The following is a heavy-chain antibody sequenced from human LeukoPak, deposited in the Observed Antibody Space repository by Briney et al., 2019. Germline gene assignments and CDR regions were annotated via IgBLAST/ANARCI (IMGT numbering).Heavy chain of an antibody. D-gene: IGHD3-10*01. J-gene: IGHJ4*02. CDR2: IYYSGST. CDR3: TRQKTYYGSGSSFDY. V-gene: IGHV4-39*01. Sequence: SETLSLTCTVSGGSISSSSYYWGWIRQPPGKGLEWIGNIYYSGSTYYNPSLKSRVTMSVDTSKSEFSLKLSSVTAADTAIYYCTRQKTYYGSGSSFDYWGQGTLVTVSS. CDR1: GGSISSSSYY.